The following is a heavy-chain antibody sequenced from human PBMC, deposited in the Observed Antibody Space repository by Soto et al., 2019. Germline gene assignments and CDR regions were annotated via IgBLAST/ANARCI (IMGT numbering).Heavy chain of an antibody. J-gene: IGHJ5*02. CDR2: INPSGGST. CDR1: GYTFTSYY. V-gene: IGHV1-46*01. D-gene: IGHD3-10*01. Sequence: QVQLVQSGAEVKKPGASVKVSCKASGYTFTSYYMHWVRQAPGQGLEWMGIINPSGGSTGYAQKCQGRVTMTRDTSTSTVYMELSSLRSEDTAVYYCARSSITMARGIARWFDPWGQGTLVTVSS. CDR3: ARSSITMARGIARWFDP.